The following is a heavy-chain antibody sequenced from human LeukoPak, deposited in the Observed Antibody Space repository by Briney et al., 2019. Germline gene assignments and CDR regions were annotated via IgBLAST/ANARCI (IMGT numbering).Heavy chain of an antibody. CDR2: MNPNSGNT. CDR1: GYTFTSYD. V-gene: IGHV1-8*01. D-gene: IGHD6-19*01. Sequence: GASEKVSCKASGYTFTSYDINWVRQATGQGLEWMGWMNPNSGNTGYAQKFQGRVTMTRNTSISTAYMELSSLRSEDTAVYYCARDPNLSGWLTYYYYGMDVWGQGTTVTVSS. CDR3: ARDPNLSGWLTYYYYGMDV. J-gene: IGHJ6*02.